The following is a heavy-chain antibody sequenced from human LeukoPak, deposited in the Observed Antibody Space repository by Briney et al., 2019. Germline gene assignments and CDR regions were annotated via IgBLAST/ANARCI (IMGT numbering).Heavy chain of an antibody. CDR2: INTNTGNP. D-gene: IGHD3-22*01. CDR3: ARVVDYYDSSGPRGWDAVDI. J-gene: IGHJ3*02. V-gene: IGHV7-4-1*02. Sequence: ASVKVSCKASGYTFTTYAMNWVRQAPGQGLEWMGWINTNTGNPTYAQGFTGRFVFSLDTSVNTAYLQISSLKAEDTAVYYCARVVDYYDSSGPRGWDAVDIWGQGTMVTVSS. CDR1: GYTFTTYA.